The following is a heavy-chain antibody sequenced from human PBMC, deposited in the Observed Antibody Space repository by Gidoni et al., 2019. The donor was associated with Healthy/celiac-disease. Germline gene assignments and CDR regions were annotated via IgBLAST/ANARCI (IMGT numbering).Heavy chain of an antibody. Sequence: QVQLVESGGGVVQPGRSLRLSCAASGFTFSSYAMHWVRQAPGKGLEWVAVISYDGSNKYYADSVKGRFTISRDNSKNTLYLQMNSLRAEDTAVYYCAREDTMIVVVITDGLDIWGQGTMVTVSS. CDR2: ISYDGSNK. CDR3: AREDTMIVVVITDGLDI. CDR1: GFTFSSYA. V-gene: IGHV3-30-3*01. D-gene: IGHD3-22*01. J-gene: IGHJ3*02.